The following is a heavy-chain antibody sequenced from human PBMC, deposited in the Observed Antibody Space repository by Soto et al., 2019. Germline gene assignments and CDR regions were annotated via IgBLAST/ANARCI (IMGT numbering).Heavy chain of an antibody. D-gene: IGHD6-13*01. CDR1: GYSFTSYW. Sequence: PGESLKISCKGSGYSFTSYWIGWVRQMPGKGLEWMGIIYPGDSDTRYSPSFQGQVTISADKSSSTAYLQWSSLKASDTAMYYYARTSAAGKYYYGMDVWGQGTTVTVSS. CDR2: IYPGDSDT. J-gene: IGHJ6*02. V-gene: IGHV5-51*01. CDR3: ARTSAAGKYYYGMDV.